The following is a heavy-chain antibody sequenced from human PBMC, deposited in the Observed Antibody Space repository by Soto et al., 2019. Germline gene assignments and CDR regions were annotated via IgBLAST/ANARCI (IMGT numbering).Heavy chain of an antibody. CDR1: GGSISSGDYY. D-gene: IGHD1-7*01. J-gene: IGHJ4*02. CDR3: ARDVRFTGTINY. V-gene: IGHV4-30-4*01. CDR2: IKYSGTT. Sequence: QVQLQESGPGLVKPSQTLSLTCTVSGGSISSGDYYWSWIRQPPGKGLEWIGYIKYSGTTYYNPSLKSRLTISVDTSKNQFSLKLNSVTAADTAFYYCARDVRFTGTINYWGQGTLVTVSS.